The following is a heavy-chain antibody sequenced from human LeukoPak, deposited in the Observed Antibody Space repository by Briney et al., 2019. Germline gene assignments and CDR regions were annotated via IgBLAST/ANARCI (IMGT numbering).Heavy chain of an antibody. J-gene: IGHJ5*02. Sequence: ASVKVSCKASGYGFSDVYFNWVRQAAGQGLEWMGWINPHSGATNYAQRFQGRVSMDASFDTAYMELSRLTSDDTAVYYCATSSTVTHTRDPWGQGTPVTVSS. V-gene: IGHV1-2*02. CDR3: ATSSTVTHTRDP. CDR1: GYGFSDVY. D-gene: IGHD1-1*01. CDR2: INPHSGAT.